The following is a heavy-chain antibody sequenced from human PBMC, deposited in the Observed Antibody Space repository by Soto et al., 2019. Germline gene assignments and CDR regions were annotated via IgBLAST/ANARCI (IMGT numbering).Heavy chain of an antibody. CDR2: IIPILGIA. CDR3: ARSIVVVTAADY. V-gene: IGHV1-69*02. D-gene: IGHD2-21*02. CDR1: GGTFSSYT. Sequence: GASVKVSCKASGGTFSSYTISWVRQAPGQGLEWMERIIPILGIANYAQKFQGKVTITADKSTSTAYMELSSLRSEDTAVHYCARSIVVVTAADYWGQGTLVTVSS. J-gene: IGHJ4*02.